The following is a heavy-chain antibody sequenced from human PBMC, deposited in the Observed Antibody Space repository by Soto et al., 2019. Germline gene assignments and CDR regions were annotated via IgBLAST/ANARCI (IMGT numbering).Heavy chain of an antibody. V-gene: IGHV1-18*01. D-gene: IGHD1-1*01. J-gene: IGHJ4*02. CDR3: ARGAPPERD. Sequence: QVQLVQSGAEVKKPGASVKVSCKASGYTFTTYHISWVRQAPGQGLEWMGWISAYNGNTNYAHKLQGRVTMNTKTSTSTAYMEVKSLSADDPAVHYSARGAPPERDWGQGTLVTVYS. CDR1: GYTFTTYH. CDR2: ISAYNGNT.